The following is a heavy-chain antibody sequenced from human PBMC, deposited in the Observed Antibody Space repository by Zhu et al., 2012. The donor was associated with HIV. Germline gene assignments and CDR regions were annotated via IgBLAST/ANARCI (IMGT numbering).Heavy chain of an antibody. V-gene: IGHV4-59*11. CDR2: VYYSGTT. D-gene: IGHD3-22*01. J-gene: IGHJ4*02. CDR1: GGSTSSHY. CDR3: ARLRDTSGYYYPFDY. Sequence: QVQLQESGPGLVKPSETLSLTCSVSGGSTSSHYWSWIRQPPGKGLEWIGYVYYSGTTNYNPSLKSRVTILLDMSKNQFSLKLTSVTAADTAVYYCARLRDTSGYYYPFDYWAREPWSPSPQ.